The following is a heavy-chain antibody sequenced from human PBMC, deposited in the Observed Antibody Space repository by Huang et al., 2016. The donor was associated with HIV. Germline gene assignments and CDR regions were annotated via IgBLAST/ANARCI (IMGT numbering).Heavy chain of an antibody. CDR2: SNHRGTS. J-gene: IGHJ5*02. D-gene: IGHD1-1*01. CDR3: ARDATTNPRGWFDP. Sequence: QVHLEQWGAGLLESAETLSLTCAVYGGSLRDYYWSWLRPPPGKGLEWSGDSNHRGTSNYKPALRARVAISVGGAKKQFALKLKAVTDADTAIYYCARDATTNPRGWFDPWGQGTLVTVSS. V-gene: IGHV4-34*02. CDR1: GGSLRDYY.